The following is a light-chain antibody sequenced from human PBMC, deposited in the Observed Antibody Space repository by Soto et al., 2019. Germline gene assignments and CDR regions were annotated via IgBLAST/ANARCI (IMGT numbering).Light chain of an antibody. V-gene: IGLV1-44*01. J-gene: IGLJ1*01. CDR1: SSNIGRNN. CDR2: SNN. CDR3: AAWDDILNAYV. Sequence: QLVLTQPPSASGTPGQRVTISCSGRSSNIGRNNVNWYQQLPGTAPKLLIYSNNQRPPGVSDRFSGSKSGTSASLAISGLQSEDEADYYCAAWDDILNAYVFGAATKVTVL.